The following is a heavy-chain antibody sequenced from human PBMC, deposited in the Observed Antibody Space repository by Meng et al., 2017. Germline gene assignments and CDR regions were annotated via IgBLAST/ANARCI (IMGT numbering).Heavy chain of an antibody. CDR3: ASQSLWFGEDY. CDR2: INSDGSST. V-gene: IGHV3-74*01. CDR1: GFTFSSYW. D-gene: IGHD3-10*01. J-gene: IGHJ4*02. Sequence: GGSLRLSCAASGFTFSSYWMHWVRQAPGKGLVWVSRINSDGSSTNYADSVKGRFTISRDNAKNTLYLQMNSLRAEDTAVYYCASQSLWFGEDYWGQGTLVTVSS.